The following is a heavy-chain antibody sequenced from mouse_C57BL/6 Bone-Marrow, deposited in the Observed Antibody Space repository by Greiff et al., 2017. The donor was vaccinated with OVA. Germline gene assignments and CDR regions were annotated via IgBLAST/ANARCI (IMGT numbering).Heavy chain of an antibody. J-gene: IGHJ1*03. V-gene: IGHV5-16*01. CDR3: ARGPSTVVAHWYFDG. CDR1: GFTFSDYY. CDR2: INYDGSST. D-gene: IGHD1-1*01. Sequence: EVQVVESEGGLVQPGSSMKLSCTASGFTFSDYYMAWVRPVPEKGLEWVANINYDGSSTYYLDSLKSRFIISRDNAKNILYLQMSSLKSEDTATYYCARGPSTVVAHWYFDGWGTGTTVTVSS.